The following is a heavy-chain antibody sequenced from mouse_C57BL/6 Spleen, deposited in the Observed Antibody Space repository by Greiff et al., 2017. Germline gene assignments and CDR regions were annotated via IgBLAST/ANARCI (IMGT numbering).Heavy chain of an antibody. CDR3: AREGEYYGYGDWYFDV. CDR1: GYTFTDYY. V-gene: IGHV1-76*01. J-gene: IGHJ1*03. Sequence: QVQLQQSGAELVRPGASVKLSCKASGYTFTDYYINWVKQRPGQGLEWIARIYPGSGNTYYNEKFKGKATLTAEKSSSTAYMQLSSLTSEDSAVYCCAREGEYYGYGDWYFDVWGTGTTVTVSS. CDR2: IYPGSGNT. D-gene: IGHD2-14*01.